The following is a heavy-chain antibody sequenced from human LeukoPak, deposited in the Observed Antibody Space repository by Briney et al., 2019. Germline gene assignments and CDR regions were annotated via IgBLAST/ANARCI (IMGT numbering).Heavy chain of an antibody. V-gene: IGHV3-30*03. CDR2: ISYDGSNK. J-gene: IGHJ4*02. Sequence: GRSLRLSCAASGFTFSSYGMHWVRQAPGKGLEWVAVISYDGSNKYYADSVKGRFTISRDNSKNTLYLQMNSLRAEDTAVYYCARDGYNSGDLDYWGQGTLVTVSS. CDR3: ARDGYNSGDLDY. D-gene: IGHD5-24*01. CDR1: GFTFSSYG.